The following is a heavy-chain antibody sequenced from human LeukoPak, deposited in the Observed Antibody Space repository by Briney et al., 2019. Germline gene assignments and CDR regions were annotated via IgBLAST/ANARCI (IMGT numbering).Heavy chain of an antibody. CDR2: INPNSGGT. J-gene: IGHJ4*02. D-gene: IGHD6-13*01. CDR1: GYTFTGYY. CDR3: ARDYSSSWYFDY. Sequence: ASVKVSCKASGYTFTGYYMHWVRQAPGQGLEWMGWINPNSGGTNYAQKFQGRVTMTRDTSTSTAYMELSRLRSDDTAVYYCARDYSSSWYFDYWGQGTLVTVSS. V-gene: IGHV1-2*02.